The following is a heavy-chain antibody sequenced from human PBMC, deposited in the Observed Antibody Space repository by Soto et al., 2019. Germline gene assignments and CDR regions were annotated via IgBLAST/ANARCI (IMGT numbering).Heavy chain of an antibody. CDR1: GGTFSSYA. CDR3: AREVYYDSSGYHSTHDAFDI. Sequence: QVQLVQSGAEVKKPGSSVKVSCKASGGTFSSYAISWVRQAPGQGLEWMGGIIPIFGTANYAQKFQGRVTITADKSTSTAYMELSSLRSEDTAVYYCAREVYYDSSGYHSTHDAFDIWGQGTMVTVSS. D-gene: IGHD3-22*01. V-gene: IGHV1-69*06. CDR2: IIPIFGTA. J-gene: IGHJ3*02.